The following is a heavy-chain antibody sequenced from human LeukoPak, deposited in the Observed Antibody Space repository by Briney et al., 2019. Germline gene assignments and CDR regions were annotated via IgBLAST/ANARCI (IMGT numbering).Heavy chain of an antibody. D-gene: IGHD3-10*01. V-gene: IGHV7-4-1*02. Sequence: GGSLRLSCAASGYTFTSYAMNWVRQAPGQGLEWMGWINTNTGNPTYAQGFTGRFVFSLDTSVSTAYLQISSLKAEDTAVYYCARDLLTMVRGVLDYWGQGTLVTVSS. CDR2: INTNTGNP. CDR1: GYTFTSYA. CDR3: ARDLLTMVRGVLDY. J-gene: IGHJ4*02.